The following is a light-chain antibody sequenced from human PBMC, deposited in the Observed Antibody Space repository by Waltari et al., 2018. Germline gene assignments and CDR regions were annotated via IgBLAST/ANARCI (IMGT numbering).Light chain of an antibody. CDR1: QGISNW. V-gene: IGKV1-NL1*01. J-gene: IGKJ4*01. CDR3: QQYYDLPLT. Sequence: DIQMTQSPSSLSASVGDRVTITCHASQGISNWLAWYQEKPGKAPKPLIYATSSLQSGVPSRFSGSGSGTAYILTISSLQPEDFATYYCQQYYDLPLTFGGGTKVEIK. CDR2: ATS.